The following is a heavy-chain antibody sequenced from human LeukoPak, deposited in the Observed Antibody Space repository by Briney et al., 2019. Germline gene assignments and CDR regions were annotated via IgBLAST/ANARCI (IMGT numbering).Heavy chain of an antibody. CDR2: IQSTWTT. CDR1: GGSISHNY. V-gene: IGHV4-59*08. J-gene: IGHJ4*02. D-gene: IGHD1-26*01. CDR3: VRHGIEDPGRVLFDY. Sequence: SETLSLTCTVSGGSISHNYWSWVRQPPGKRLEWIAYIQSTWTTDYNPSLKSRVTISLDSSENQFSLKLSSLTAADTAIYYCVRHGIEDPGRVLFDYWGRGTLVTVSS.